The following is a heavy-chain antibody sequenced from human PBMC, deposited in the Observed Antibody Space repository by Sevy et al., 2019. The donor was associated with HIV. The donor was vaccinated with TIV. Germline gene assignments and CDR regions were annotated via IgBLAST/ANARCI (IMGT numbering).Heavy chain of an antibody. CDR3: AKDHNLWSEGGFLHH. V-gene: IGHV3-30*18. CDR1: GFTFSSYA. J-gene: IGHJ1*01. CDR2: ISYDGNNK. D-gene: IGHD3-10*01. Sequence: GGSLRLSCAASGFTFSSYATHWVRQTPGKGLEWVAVISYDGNNKYYADSVKGRFTVSRDNSKNTLYAQMNSLRAEDTAVYYCAKDHNLWSEGGFLHHWGQGTLVTVSS.